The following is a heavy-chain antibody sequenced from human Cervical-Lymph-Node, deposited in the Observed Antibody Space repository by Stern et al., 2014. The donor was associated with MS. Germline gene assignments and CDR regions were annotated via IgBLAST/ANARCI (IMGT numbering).Heavy chain of an antibody. CDR2: ISHDGSKK. CDR1: GFTFSTYG. CDR3: AKDRGSGWSLDY. V-gene: IGHV3-30*18. J-gene: IGHJ4*02. D-gene: IGHD6-19*01. Sequence: VQLVESGGGVVQPGRSLRLSCAGSGFTFSTYGMHWVRQAPGKGLEWVALISHDGSKKYYVDSVKGRFTISRDNSKNTMYVHMNSLRDEDTAVYYCAKDRGSGWSLDYWGQGTLFIVSS.